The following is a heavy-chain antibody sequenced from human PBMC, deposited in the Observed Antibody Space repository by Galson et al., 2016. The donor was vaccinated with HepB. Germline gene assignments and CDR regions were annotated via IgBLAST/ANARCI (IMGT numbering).Heavy chain of an antibody. Sequence: SLRLSCAASGFSFSTYAMHWVRQAPGKGLEYVSGISSYGGDTYYADSVKGRFTISRDNSKNTLYLQMNNLRIEDTAVYSCVKDRRRHTSGFDDYWGQGTLVTVSS. J-gene: IGHJ4*02. D-gene: IGHD6-19*01. CDR1: GFSFSTYA. V-gene: IGHV3-64D*06. CDR2: ISSYGGDT. CDR3: VKDRRRHTSGFDDY.